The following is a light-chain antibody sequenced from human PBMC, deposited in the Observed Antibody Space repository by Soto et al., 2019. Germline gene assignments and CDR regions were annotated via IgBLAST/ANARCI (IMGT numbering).Light chain of an antibody. CDR2: DAS. CDR3: QQRSIWPSGYT. CDR1: QSVRNY. Sequence: EVVLTQSPGTLSLSPGERATLSCRASQSVRNYLAWYQQKPGQAPRLLIYDASSRAISIPARFSGSGSGTDFTLTISSLEPEYSAVYYCQQRSIWPSGYTFGQGTKLEIK. J-gene: IGKJ2*01. V-gene: IGKV3-11*01.